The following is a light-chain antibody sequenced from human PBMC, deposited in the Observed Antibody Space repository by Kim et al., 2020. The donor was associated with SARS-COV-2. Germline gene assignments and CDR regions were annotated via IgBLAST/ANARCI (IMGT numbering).Light chain of an antibody. CDR1: SSDVGSYNL. CDR3: CSYAGSSTFV. CDR2: EVS. Sequence: GQSITISCTGTSSDVGSYNLVSWYQQHPDKAPKLMIYEVSKRPSGVSNRFSGSKSGNTASLTISGLQAEDEADYYCCSYAGSSTFVFGGGTQLTVL. V-gene: IGLV2-23*02. J-gene: IGLJ2*01.